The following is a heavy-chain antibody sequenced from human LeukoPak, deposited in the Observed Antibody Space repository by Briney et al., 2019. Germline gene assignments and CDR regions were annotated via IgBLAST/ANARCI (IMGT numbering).Heavy chain of an antibody. V-gene: IGHV4-34*01. J-gene: IGHJ3*02. CDR2: INHSGST. Sequence: GSLRLSCAASGFTFSSYAMSWVRQPPGKGLEWIGEINHSGSTNYNPSLKSRVTISVDRSKNQFSLKLSSVTAADTAVYYCARVAGWIVVVVAATHGAFDIWGQGTMVTVSS. D-gene: IGHD2-15*01. CDR1: GFTFSSYA. CDR3: ARVAGWIVVVVAATHGAFDI.